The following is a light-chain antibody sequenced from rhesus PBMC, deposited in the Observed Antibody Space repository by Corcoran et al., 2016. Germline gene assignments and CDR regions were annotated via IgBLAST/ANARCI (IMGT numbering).Light chain of an antibody. CDR1: QGISSW. Sequence: DIQMTQSPSSLSASVGDTVTITCRASQGISSWLAWYQQNPGKAPKLLIYKASSLQSGVPSRFRGSGSGTDFTLTIISRQSEDFATYYCQQYSSRPLTFGGGTKVELK. CDR3: QQYSSRPLT. CDR2: KAS. V-gene: IGKV1-22*01. J-gene: IGKJ4*01.